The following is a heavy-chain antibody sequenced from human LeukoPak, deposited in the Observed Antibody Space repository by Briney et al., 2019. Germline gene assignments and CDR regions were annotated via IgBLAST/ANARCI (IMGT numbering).Heavy chain of an antibody. CDR2: IYYSGST. V-gene: IGHV4-59*08. CDR1: GGSISSYY. CDR3: ARGRYYYDSSDNWFDP. D-gene: IGHD3-22*01. Sequence: ASETLSLTCTVSGGSISSYYWSWIRQPPGKGLEWIGYIYYSGSTNYNPSLKSRVTISVDTSKNQFSLKLSSVTAADTAVYYCARGRYYYDSSDNWFDPWGQGTLVTVSS. J-gene: IGHJ5*02.